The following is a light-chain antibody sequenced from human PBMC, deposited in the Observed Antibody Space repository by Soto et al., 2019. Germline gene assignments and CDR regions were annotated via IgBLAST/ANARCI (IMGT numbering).Light chain of an antibody. CDR1: QSITYW. Sequence: DIQMTQSPSSLSASVGDRVTITCRASQSITYWLAWYQQKPGRAPKLLIYDVFNLQSGVPSWFSGSGSGTEFTLTISSLQPDDSATYYCQQYHSFSFTFGQGTKLEIK. CDR3: QQYHSFSFT. V-gene: IGKV1-5*01. J-gene: IGKJ2*01. CDR2: DVF.